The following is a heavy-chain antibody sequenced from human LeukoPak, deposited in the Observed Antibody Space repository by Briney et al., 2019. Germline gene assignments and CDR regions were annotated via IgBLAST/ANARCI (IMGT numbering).Heavy chain of an antibody. V-gene: IGHV4-59*08. CDR3: ARHTTYYYDT. Sequence: SETLSLTCTVSGGSISSYYWSWIRQPPGKGLEWIGSIYHSGNTYFNPSLKSRVTLSVEASKNQFSLKLSSVTAADTAVYYCARHTTYYYDTWGQGALVTVSS. CDR2: IYHSGNT. J-gene: IGHJ4*02. CDR1: GGSISSYY. D-gene: IGHD3-22*01.